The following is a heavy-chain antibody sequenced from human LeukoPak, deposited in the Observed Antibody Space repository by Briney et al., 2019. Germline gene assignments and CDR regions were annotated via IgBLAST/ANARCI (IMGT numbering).Heavy chain of an antibody. CDR1: GFTFSSYA. CDR2: ISGSGDST. V-gene: IGHV3-23*01. Sequence: GGSLRLSCAASGFTFSSYAMSWVRQAPGKGLEWVSAISGSGDSTYYGDSVKGRFTISRDNSKNTLYLQMNSLRAEDTAVYYCARVNINNWHSCDYWGQGTLVTVSS. J-gene: IGHJ4*02. CDR3: ARVNINNWHSCDY. D-gene: IGHD1-1*01.